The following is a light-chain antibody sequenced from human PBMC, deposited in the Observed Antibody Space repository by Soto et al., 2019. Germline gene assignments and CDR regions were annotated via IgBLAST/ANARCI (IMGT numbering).Light chain of an antibody. CDR2: EGS. Sequence: ALTQPASVSGSPGQSITISCTRTSSDVGSYNLVSWYQQHPGKAPKLMIYEGSKRPSGVSNRFSGSKSGNTASLTISGLQAEDEADYYCCSYAGSSTVVFGGGTKVTVL. CDR1: SSDVGSYNL. CDR3: CSYAGSSTVV. J-gene: IGLJ2*01. V-gene: IGLV2-23*01.